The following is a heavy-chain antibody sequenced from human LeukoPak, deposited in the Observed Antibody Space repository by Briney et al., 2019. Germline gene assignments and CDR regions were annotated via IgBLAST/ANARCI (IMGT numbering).Heavy chain of an antibody. CDR2: INHSGST. CDR1: DGSFSGYY. J-gene: IGHJ4*02. Sequence: SETLSLTCAVYDGSFSGYYWSWPRQPPGKGLEWIGEINHSGSTNYIPSLKSRVTISVDTSKNQFSLKLSSVTAADTAVYYCAHDGYNERAFFDYWGQGTLVTVSS. CDR3: AHDGYNERAFFDY. V-gene: IGHV4-34*01. D-gene: IGHD5-24*01.